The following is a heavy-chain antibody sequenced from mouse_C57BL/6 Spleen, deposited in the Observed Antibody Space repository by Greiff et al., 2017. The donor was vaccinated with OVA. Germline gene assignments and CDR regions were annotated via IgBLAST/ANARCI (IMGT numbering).Heavy chain of an antibody. D-gene: IGHD3-3*01. CDR3: TRQGWDEAMDY. V-gene: IGHV1-15*01. CDR1: GYTFTDYE. CDR2: IDPETGGT. Sequence: VQLQQSGAELVRPGASVMLSCKASGYTFTDYEMHWVKQPPVHGLEWLGAIDPETGGTAYNQKFKGKAILTADKSSSTAYMELRSLTSEDSAVYYCTRQGWDEAMDYWGQGTSVTVSS. J-gene: IGHJ4*01.